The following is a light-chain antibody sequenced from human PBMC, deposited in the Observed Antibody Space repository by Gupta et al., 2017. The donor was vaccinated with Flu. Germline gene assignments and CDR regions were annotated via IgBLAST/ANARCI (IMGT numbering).Light chain of an antibody. CDR1: SSYIGGFDY. Sequence: QSALTQPASVSGSPGQSITISCTGTSSYIGGFDYVSWYQQHPSQAPKLMIYAVSRRPSGVSNRFSGSKSGNTASLTISGLQAEEEAHYFCNSFTSSTTPGVFGGGTKLTVL. CDR2: AVS. CDR3: NSFTSSTTPGV. J-gene: IGLJ3*02. V-gene: IGLV2-14*01.